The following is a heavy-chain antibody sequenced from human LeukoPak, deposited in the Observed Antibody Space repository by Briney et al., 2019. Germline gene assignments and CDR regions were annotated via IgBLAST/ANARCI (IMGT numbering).Heavy chain of an antibody. Sequence: GGSLRLSCAASGFTFSNYSMNWVRQAPGKGLEWVSCITSSSSYISYADSVKGRFTISRDNAKNSLYLQLNSLRAEDTAVYYCARDRGLTRLGDFDYWGQGTLVTVSS. V-gene: IGHV3-21*01. CDR1: GFTFSNYS. CDR2: ITSSSSYI. J-gene: IGHJ4*02. CDR3: ARDRGLTRLGDFDY. D-gene: IGHD2-2*01.